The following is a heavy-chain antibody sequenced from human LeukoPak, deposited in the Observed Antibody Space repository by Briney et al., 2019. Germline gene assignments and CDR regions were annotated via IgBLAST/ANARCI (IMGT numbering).Heavy chain of an antibody. CDR3: AREGSSSWSEYFQH. D-gene: IGHD6-13*01. Sequence: PSETLSLTCAVSGGSISSSNWWSWVRQAPGKGLEWVANIKQDGSEKYYVDSVKGRFTISRDNAKNSLYLQMNSLRAEDTAVYYCAREGSSSWSEYFQHWGQGTLVTVSS. J-gene: IGHJ1*01. CDR1: GGSISSSNW. CDR2: IKQDGSEK. V-gene: IGHV3-7*01.